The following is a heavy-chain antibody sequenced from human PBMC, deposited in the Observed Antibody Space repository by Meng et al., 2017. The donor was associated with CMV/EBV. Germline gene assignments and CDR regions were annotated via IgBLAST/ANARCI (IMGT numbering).Heavy chain of an antibody. CDR1: GFTFSDYY. J-gene: IGHJ6*02. Sequence: GGSLRLSCAASGFTFSDYYMSWIRQAPGKGLEWVSYISSSGSTIYYADSVKGRFTISRDNAKNSLYLQMNSLRAEDTAVYYCARDRDGNYRYYYGLDVWGQGTTVTVS. D-gene: IGHD4-11*01. CDR2: ISSSGSTI. V-gene: IGHV3-11*01. CDR3: ARDRDGNYRYYYGLDV.